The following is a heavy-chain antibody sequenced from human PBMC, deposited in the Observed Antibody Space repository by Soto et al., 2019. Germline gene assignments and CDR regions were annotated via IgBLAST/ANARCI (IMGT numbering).Heavy chain of an antibody. CDR1: GDSVSSNSAA. CDR2: TYYRSKWYN. V-gene: IGHV6-1*01. J-gene: IGHJ4*02. Sequence: PSQTLSLTCAISGDSVSSNSAAWNWISQSPSRGLEWLGRTYYRSKWYNDYAVSVKRRITNNPVTPNIQFSLEMNSVTPEDTAVYLLARTTGSNFDYWGQGTLVTVSS. D-gene: IGHD1-1*01. CDR3: ARTTGSNFDY.